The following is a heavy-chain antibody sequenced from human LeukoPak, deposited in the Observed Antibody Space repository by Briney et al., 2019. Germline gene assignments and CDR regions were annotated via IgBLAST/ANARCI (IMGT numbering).Heavy chain of an antibody. CDR3: AGGSNSYYYGSGRRGYYYYMDV. Sequence: SETLSLTCAVSSGSIFSSNWWSWVRQPPGKGLEWIGQIFHSGSTSYSPSLKSRVTISVDKSKNQFSLKLTSVTAADTAVYYCAGGSNSYYYGSGRRGYYYYMDVWGKGTTVTISS. CDR1: SGSIFSSNW. D-gene: IGHD3-10*01. J-gene: IGHJ6*03. CDR2: IFHSGST. V-gene: IGHV4-4*02.